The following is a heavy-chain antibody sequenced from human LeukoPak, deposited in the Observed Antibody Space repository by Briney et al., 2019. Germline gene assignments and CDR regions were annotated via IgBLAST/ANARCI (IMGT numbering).Heavy chain of an antibody. V-gene: IGHV1-18*01. CDR2: ISAYNGNT. CDR1: GYTFTSYG. J-gene: IGHJ4*02. Sequence: GASVKVSCKASGYTFTSYGISWVRQAPGQGLEWMGWISAYNGNTNYVQKLQGRVTMTTDTSTSTAYMELRSLRSDDTAVYYCARTDITMVRGVNLNDYWGQGTLVTVSS. D-gene: IGHD3-10*01. CDR3: ARTDITMVRGVNLNDY.